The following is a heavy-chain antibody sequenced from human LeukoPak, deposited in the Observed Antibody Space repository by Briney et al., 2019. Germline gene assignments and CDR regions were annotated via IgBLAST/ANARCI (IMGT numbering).Heavy chain of an antibody. J-gene: IGHJ5*02. CDR2: IYYSGST. V-gene: IGHV4-39*07. Sequence: PSETLSLTCTVSGGSISSSSYYWGWIRQPPGKGLEWIGSIYYSGSTYYNPSLKSRVTISVDTSKNQFSLKLSSVTAADTAVCYCARELRSSGPVDPWGQGTLVTVSS. CDR3: ARELRSSGPVDP. D-gene: IGHD6-19*01. CDR1: GGSISSSSYY.